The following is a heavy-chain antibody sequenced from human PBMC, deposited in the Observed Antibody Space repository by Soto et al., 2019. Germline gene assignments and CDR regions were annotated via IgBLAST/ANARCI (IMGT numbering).Heavy chain of an antibody. CDR1: GGSFSGYS. J-gene: IGHJ5*02. Sequence: KPSETLSLTCAVYGGSFSGYSWSWIRQPPGKGLEWVGEIHPSGSTNYNPSLKSRVTISVDTSKSQFSLKLNSVTAADTAMYYCARGVLGRSSSWYGPWGQGTLVTVSS. CDR2: IHPSGST. D-gene: IGHD6-13*01. V-gene: IGHV4-34*01. CDR3: ARGVLGRSSSWYGP.